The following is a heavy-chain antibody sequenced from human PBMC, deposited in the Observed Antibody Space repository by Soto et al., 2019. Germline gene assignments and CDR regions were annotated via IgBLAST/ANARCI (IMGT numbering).Heavy chain of an antibody. J-gene: IGHJ6*02. CDR2: IIPIFGTA. Sequence: PVKVSCKASGGTFSSYAISWARQAHGQGLEWMGGIIPIFGTANYAQKFQGRVTITADDSTSTAYMELSSLRSEDTAVYYCARDSILHDYKLHYYYYGLDVWGQGTTVTVSS. CDR3: ARDSILHDYKLHYYYYGLDV. D-gene: IGHD4-4*01. V-gene: IGHV1-69*01. CDR1: GGTFSSYA.